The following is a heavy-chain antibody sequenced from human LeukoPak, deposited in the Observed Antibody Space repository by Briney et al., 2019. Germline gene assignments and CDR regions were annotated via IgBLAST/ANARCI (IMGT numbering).Heavy chain of an antibody. V-gene: IGHV4-59*01. D-gene: IGHD3-10*01. Sequence: SETLSLTCTVSGGSISSYYWSWIRQPPGKGLEWIGYIYHSGSTNYNPSLKSRVTISVDTSKNQFSLKLSSVTAADTAVYYCAREKSTYYYGSGSLDYWGQGTLVTVSS. CDR2: IYHSGST. CDR3: AREKSTYYYGSGSLDY. J-gene: IGHJ4*02. CDR1: GGSISSYY.